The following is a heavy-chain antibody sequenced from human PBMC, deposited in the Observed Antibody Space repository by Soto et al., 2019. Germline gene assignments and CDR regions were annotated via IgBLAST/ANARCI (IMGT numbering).Heavy chain of an antibody. CDR3: ARCIPGDYYYGMDV. D-gene: IGHD1-26*01. Sequence: QAQLVQSGAEVRKPGASVKVSCKASGYTFYSHSISWVRQAPGQGLEWMGRINADYGNTQYAQKFRGRVTMPTDTSTTTVYMELTNLRSDDTAVYYCARCIPGDYYYGMDVWGQGTTVTVSS. V-gene: IGHV1-18*01. CDR1: GYTFYSHS. J-gene: IGHJ6*02. CDR2: INADYGNT.